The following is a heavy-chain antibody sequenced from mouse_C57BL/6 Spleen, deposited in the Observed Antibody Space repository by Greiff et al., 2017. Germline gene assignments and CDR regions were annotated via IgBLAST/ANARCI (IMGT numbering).Heavy chain of an antibody. CDR1: GYTFTDYY. CDR2: INPNNGGT. D-gene: IGHD2-4*01. CDR3: ARSSDDYDVEAMDY. V-gene: IGHV1-26*01. J-gene: IGHJ4*01. Sequence: EVQLQQSGPELVKPGASVKISCKASGYTFTDYYMHWVKQSPGQSLAWIGDINPNNGGTSYNQTFKGKATLTVDKSSSTAYMELRSLTSEDSAVYYCARSSDDYDVEAMDYWGQGTSVTVSS.